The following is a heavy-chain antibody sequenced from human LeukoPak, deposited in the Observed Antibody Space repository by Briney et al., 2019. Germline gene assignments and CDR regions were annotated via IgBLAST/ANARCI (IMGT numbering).Heavy chain of an antibody. CDR3: AKDGLSSYYYDSSGYYFDGFDP. V-gene: IGHV3-23*01. CDR1: GFTFSSYA. Sequence: GGSLRLSCAASGFTFSSYAMSWVRQAPGKGLEWVSAISGSGGSTYYADSVKGRFTISRDNSKNTLYLQMNSLRAEDTAVYYCAKDGLSSYYYDSSGYYFDGFDPWGQGTLVTVSS. J-gene: IGHJ5*02. CDR2: ISGSGGST. D-gene: IGHD3-22*01.